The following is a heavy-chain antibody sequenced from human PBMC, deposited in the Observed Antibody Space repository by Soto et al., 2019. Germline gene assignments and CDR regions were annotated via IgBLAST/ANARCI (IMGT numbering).Heavy chain of an antibody. J-gene: IGHJ6*02. Sequence: GGSLILSCAASGFTFSSYSMHWVRQAPGKGLEWVAVISYDGSNKYYADSVKGRFTISRDNSKNTLYLQMNSLRAEDTAVYYCAKDRAYCSGGSCPTHYYYYGMDVWGQGTTVTVSS. CDR2: ISYDGSNK. D-gene: IGHD2-15*01. CDR1: GFTFSSYS. V-gene: IGHV3-30-3*01. CDR3: AKDRAYCSGGSCPTHYYYYGMDV.